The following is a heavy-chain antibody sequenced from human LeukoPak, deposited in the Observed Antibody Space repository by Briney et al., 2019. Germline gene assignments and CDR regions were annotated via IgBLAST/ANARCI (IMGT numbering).Heavy chain of an antibody. CDR1: GFTFSSYA. Sequence: GGSLRLSCAASGFTFSSYAMSWVRQAPGKGLEWVSAISGSGGSTYYADSVKGRFTISRDNSKNTLYLQMTSLRAEDTAVYYCAKDWVGYSYGFDYWGQGTLVTVSS. J-gene: IGHJ4*02. CDR2: ISGSGGST. D-gene: IGHD5-18*01. V-gene: IGHV3-23*01. CDR3: AKDWVGYSYGFDY.